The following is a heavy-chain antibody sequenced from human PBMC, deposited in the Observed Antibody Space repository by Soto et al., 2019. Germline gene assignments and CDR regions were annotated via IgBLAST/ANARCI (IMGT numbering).Heavy chain of an antibody. CDR2: VNAGNGDT. V-gene: IGHV1-3*05. CDR3: ARALWAQSFDY. Sequence: QVQLVQSGAEEKKPGASVKVSCKASGYTFTDYAVHWVRQAPGQWREWMGWVNAGNGDTHYSHKFQDRVTITRDTSANTAYMELSRLRSEDTAIYYCARALWAQSFDYWGQGTLVTVSS. J-gene: IGHJ4*02. CDR1: GYTFTDYA. D-gene: IGHD2-21*01.